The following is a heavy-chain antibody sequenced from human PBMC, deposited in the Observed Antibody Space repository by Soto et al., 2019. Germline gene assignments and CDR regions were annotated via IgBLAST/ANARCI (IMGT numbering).Heavy chain of an antibody. CDR2: TYYRSKWYN. V-gene: IGHV6-1*01. CDR3: ARELFWYASLIRQAFYS. J-gene: IGHJ3*01. Sequence: PSQTLSLTCAISGDSASSNTAAWNWIRQSPSRGLEWLGRTYYRSKWYNEYAVSVNSRITINPDASKNQFSLHLNSVTPEDTAVYYCARELFWYASLIRQAFYSCGQGSMVTV. D-gene: IGHD3-3*02. CDR1: GDSASSNTAA.